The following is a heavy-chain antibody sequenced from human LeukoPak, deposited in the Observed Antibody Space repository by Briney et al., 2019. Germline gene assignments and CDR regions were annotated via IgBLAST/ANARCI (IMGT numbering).Heavy chain of an antibody. CDR2: INHRGST. Sequence: PSETLSLTCAVYGGSFSGYYWSWIRQPPGKGLEWIGEINHRGSTNYNPSLKSRVIISVDTSKNDFSLRLSSVTAADTAVYYCVREAPGDRTLYWGQGTLVTVSS. CDR1: GGSFSGYY. V-gene: IGHV4-34*01. J-gene: IGHJ4*02. D-gene: IGHD7-27*01. CDR3: VREAPGDRTLY.